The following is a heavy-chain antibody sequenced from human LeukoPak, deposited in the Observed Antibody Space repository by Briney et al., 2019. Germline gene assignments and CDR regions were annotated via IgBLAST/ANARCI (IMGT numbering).Heavy chain of an antibody. CDR1: GFTFSTYG. D-gene: IGHD3-3*01. J-gene: IGHJ4*02. Sequence: GGSLRLSCAASGFTFSTYGMHWVRQAPGRGLEWVTFIPDHGSNKYYADSVKGRFTISRDNSKNTLYLQMNSLRAEDTAVYYCAKDNSWENDFWSGYYTGALDYWGQGTLVTVSS. CDR2: IPDHGSNK. V-gene: IGHV3-30*02. CDR3: AKDNSWENDFWSGYYTGALDY.